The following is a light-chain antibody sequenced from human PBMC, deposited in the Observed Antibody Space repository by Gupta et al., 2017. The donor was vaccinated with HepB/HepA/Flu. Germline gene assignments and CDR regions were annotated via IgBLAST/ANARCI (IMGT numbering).Light chain of an antibody. V-gene: IGLV2-11*01. CDR1: STDIGGYKY. Sequence: QSAPPHARSVSGSPGQSVTISCTGSSTDIGGYKYVTWYQQFPDKAPKLMSYDVTRRPSGVPDRFSGSKSGNTASLTITGLQSEDEADYYCCSCDGISYEWVFGTGTKLTVL. J-gene: IGLJ3*02. CDR3: CSCDGISYEWV. CDR2: DVT.